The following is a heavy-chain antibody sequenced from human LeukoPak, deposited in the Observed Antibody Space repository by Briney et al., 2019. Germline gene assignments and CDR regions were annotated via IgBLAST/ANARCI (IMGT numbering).Heavy chain of an antibody. Sequence: PSETLSLTCTVSGGSISSGSYYWSWIRQPAGKGLEWIGRIYTSGSTNYNPSLKSRVTISVDTSKNQFSLKLSSVTAADTAVYYCASNYGSGRNAFDIWGQGTMVTVSS. CDR3: ASNYGSGRNAFDI. V-gene: IGHV4-61*02. D-gene: IGHD3-10*01. J-gene: IGHJ3*02. CDR1: GGSISSGSYY. CDR2: IYTSGST.